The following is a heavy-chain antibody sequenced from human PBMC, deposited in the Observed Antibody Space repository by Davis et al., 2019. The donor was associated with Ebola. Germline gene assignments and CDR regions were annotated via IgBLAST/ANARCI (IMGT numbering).Heavy chain of an antibody. V-gene: IGHV3-7*01. CDR2: IKQDGSEK. D-gene: IGHD3-9*01. J-gene: IGHJ4*02. Sequence: GGSLRLSCAASGFTFSSYGMHWVRQAPGQGLEWVANIKQDGSEKYYVDSVKGRFTISRDNAKNSLYLQMNSLRAEDTAVYYCARLRYFDWLGVHFDYWGQGTLVTVSS. CDR3: ARLRYFDWLGVHFDY. CDR1: GFTFSSYG.